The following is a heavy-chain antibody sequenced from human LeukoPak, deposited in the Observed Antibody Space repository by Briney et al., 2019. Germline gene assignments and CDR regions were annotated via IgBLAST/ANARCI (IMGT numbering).Heavy chain of an antibody. CDR1: GFTFSGSA. D-gene: IGHD4-17*01. Sequence: PGGSLRLSCAASGFTFSGSAMHWVREASGKGLEWVCRIRSKANSYATAYAASVKGRFTISRDDSKNTAYLQMNSLKTEDTAVYYCTKLLGPTVTTIGVGAFDIWGQGTMVTVSS. J-gene: IGHJ3*02. CDR2: IRSKANSYAT. CDR3: TKLLGPTVTTIGVGAFDI. V-gene: IGHV3-73*01.